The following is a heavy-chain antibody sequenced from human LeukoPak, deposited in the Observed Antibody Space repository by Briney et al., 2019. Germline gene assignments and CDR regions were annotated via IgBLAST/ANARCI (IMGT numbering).Heavy chain of an antibody. CDR1: GYTFNIYY. Sequence: GASVKVSCKASGYTFNIYYMHWVRQVPGQRLEWMGYINPNSGGTNYAQTFQGRVTMTRDTSISTVYMELDSLRSDDTAAYYCARDLGVWETYRFSLLSWGQGTLVTVSS. D-gene: IGHD3-16*02. V-gene: IGHV1-2*02. CDR3: ARDLGVWETYRFSLLS. CDR2: INPNSGGT. J-gene: IGHJ5*02.